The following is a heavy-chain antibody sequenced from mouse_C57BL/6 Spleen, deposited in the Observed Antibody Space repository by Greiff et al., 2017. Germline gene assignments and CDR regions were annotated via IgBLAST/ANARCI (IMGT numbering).Heavy chain of an antibody. Sequence: QVQLQQPGAELVMPGASVKLSCKASGYTFTTYWMHWVKPRPGQGLEWIGEIDPSDSYTTYNQQFKGKSTLTVAKSSSTAYLQFSSLTSEDSAVYYGERREDDGYNYYAFDYWGQGTSVTVSS. D-gene: IGHD2-3*01. CDR1: GYTFTTYW. J-gene: IGHJ4*01. V-gene: IGHV1-69*01. CDR3: ERREDDGYNYYAFDY. CDR2: IDPSDSYT.